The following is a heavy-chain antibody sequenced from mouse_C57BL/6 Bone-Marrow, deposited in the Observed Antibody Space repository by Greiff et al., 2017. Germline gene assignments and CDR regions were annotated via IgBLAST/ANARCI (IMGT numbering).Heavy chain of an antibody. Sequence: VQLQQSGAELVRPGTSVKVSCKASGYAFTNYLIEWVKQRPGQGLEWIGVINPGSGGTNYNEKVKGKATLTADKSSSTAYMQLSSLTSEDSAVYFCARLPPYEYDEDYYAMDYWGQGTSVTVSS. V-gene: IGHV1-54*01. CDR1: GYAFTNYL. J-gene: IGHJ4*01. CDR3: ARLPPYEYDEDYYAMDY. CDR2: INPGSGGT. D-gene: IGHD2-4*01.